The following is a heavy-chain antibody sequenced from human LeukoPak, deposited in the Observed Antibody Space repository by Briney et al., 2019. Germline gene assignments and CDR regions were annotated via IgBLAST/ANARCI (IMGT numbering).Heavy chain of an antibody. CDR1: GYSFTSYW. V-gene: IGHV5-51*01. D-gene: IGHD3-22*01. J-gene: IGHJ4*02. CDR3: ARNTYYYDSSGYYSDY. CDR2: IYPGDSDT. Sequence: GESLKISCKGSGYSFTSYWIRWVRQMPGKGLEWMGIIYPGDSDTRYSPSFQGQVTISADKSISTAYLQWSSLKASDTAMYYCARNTYYYDSSGYYSDYWGQGTLVTVSS.